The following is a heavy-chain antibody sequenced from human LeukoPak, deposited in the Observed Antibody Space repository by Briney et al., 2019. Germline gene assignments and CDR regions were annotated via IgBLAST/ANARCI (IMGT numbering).Heavy chain of an antibody. Sequence: TGGSLRLSCAASGFTFSAYAMSWVRQAPGKGLEWVSAMSGSGGMTYYADSVKGRFSISRANSKNTLHLQMNSLRAEDTAVYYCAKGAMPYYDGSGYNYFDYWGQGTPVTVSS. J-gene: IGHJ4*02. CDR3: AKGAMPYYDGSGYNYFDY. D-gene: IGHD3-22*01. CDR1: GFTFSAYA. CDR2: MSGSGGMT. V-gene: IGHV3-23*01.